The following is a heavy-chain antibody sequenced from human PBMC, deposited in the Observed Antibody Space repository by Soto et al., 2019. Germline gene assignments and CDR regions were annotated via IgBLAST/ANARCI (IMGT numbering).Heavy chain of an antibody. CDR1: GFTFTSSA. V-gene: IGHV1-58*01. CDR2: IVVGSGNT. Sequence: ASVKVSCKASGFTFTSSAVQWVRQARGQRLEWIGWIVVGSGNTNYAQKFQERVTITRDMSTSTAYMELSSLRSEDTAMYYCAADPSYYYYYGMDVWGQGTTVTVSS. CDR3: AADPSYYYYYGMDV. J-gene: IGHJ6*02.